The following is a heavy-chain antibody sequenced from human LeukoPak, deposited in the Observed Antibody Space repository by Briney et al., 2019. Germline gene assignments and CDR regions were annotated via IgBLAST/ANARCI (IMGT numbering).Heavy chain of an antibody. V-gene: IGHV4-38-2*01. CDR1: GYSISSAYY. J-gene: IGHJ5*02. D-gene: IGHD3-9*01. CDR2: IYHSGST. CDR3: ARQLHTRYFDYLEEVDP. Sequence: SETLSLTCAVSGYSISSAYYWGWIRQPPGEGLEWIGTIYHSGSTYYNPSLKSRVTISVDTSKNQFSLKVSSVTAADSAIYYCARQLHTRYFDYLEEVDPWGQGTLVTVSS.